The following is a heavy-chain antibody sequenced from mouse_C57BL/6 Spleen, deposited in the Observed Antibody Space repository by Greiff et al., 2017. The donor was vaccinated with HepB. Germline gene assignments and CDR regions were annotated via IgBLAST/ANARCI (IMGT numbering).Heavy chain of an antibody. CDR1: GFTFSSYG. CDR3: AKLGPPDFDV. CDR2: ISSGGSYT. V-gene: IGHV5-6*02. J-gene: IGHJ1*03. Sequence: DVMLVESGGDLVKPGGSLKLSCAASGFTFSSYGMSWVRQTPDKRLEWVATISSGGSYTYYPDSVKGRFTISRDNAKNTLYLQMSSLKSEDTAMYYCAKLGPPDFDVWGTGTTVTVSS.